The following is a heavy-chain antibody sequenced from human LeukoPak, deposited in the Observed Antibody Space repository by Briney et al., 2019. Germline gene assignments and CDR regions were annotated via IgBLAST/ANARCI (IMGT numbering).Heavy chain of an antibody. CDR3: ARRLGRKFGERFYYYHYMDV. Sequence: SETLSLTCTFSGGSISSYYWSWIRQPPGKGLEWIGEINHSGSTNYNPSLKSRVTISVDTSKNQFSLKLSSVTAADTAVYYCARRLGRKFGERFYYYHYMDVWGKGTTVTISS. J-gene: IGHJ6*03. V-gene: IGHV4-34*01. D-gene: IGHD3-10*01. CDR1: GGSISSYY. CDR2: INHSGST.